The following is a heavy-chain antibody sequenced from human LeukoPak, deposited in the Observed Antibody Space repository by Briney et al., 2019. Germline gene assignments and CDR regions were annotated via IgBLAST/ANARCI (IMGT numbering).Heavy chain of an antibody. V-gene: IGHV3-7*01. J-gene: IGHJ4*02. D-gene: IGHD6-13*01. CDR1: EFTSSRYW. Sequence: PGGSLRLSCEVSEFTSSRYWTSWVRQAPGKGLEWVANINQDGSQKYYVDSVKGRFTISRDNSKNTLYLQMNSLRAEDTAVYYCAREAAASTPLDYWGQGTLVTVSS. CDR3: AREAAASTPLDY. CDR2: INQDGSQK.